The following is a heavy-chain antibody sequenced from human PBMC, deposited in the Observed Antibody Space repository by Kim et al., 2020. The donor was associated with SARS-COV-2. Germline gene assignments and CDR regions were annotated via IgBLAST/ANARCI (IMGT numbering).Heavy chain of an antibody. CDR2: ISYDGSNK. Sequence: GGSLRLSCAASGFTFSSYGMHWVRQAPGKGLEWVAVISYDGSNKYYADSVKGRFTISRDNSKNTLYLQMNSLRAEDTAVYYCAKTPRRFYYGSGSLNWFDPWGQGTLVTVSS. D-gene: IGHD3-10*01. J-gene: IGHJ5*02. V-gene: IGHV3-30*18. CDR1: GFTFSSYG. CDR3: AKTPRRFYYGSGSLNWFDP.